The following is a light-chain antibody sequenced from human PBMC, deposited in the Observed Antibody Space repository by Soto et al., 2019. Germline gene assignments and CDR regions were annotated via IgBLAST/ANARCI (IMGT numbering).Light chain of an antibody. CDR3: SSYAGSNNFGV. J-gene: IGLJ2*01. Sequence: QSVLTQPPSASGSPGQSVTISCTGTSSDVGGYNFVSWYQQHPGKAPKLIIYEVSKRPSGVPDRFSGSKSGNTASLTVSGLQAEDEANYYCSSYAGSNNFGVFGGGTQLTVL. CDR2: EVS. V-gene: IGLV2-8*01. CDR1: SSDVGGYNF.